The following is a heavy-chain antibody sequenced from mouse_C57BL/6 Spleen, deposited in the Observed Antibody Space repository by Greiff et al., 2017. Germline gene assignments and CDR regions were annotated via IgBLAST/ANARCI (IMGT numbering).Heavy chain of an antibody. J-gene: IGHJ2*01. CDR3: AKAPYYYGSIGYYFDY. V-gene: IGHV1-78*01. D-gene: IGHD1-1*01. Sequence: QVQLQQSDAELVKPGASVKISCKVSGYTFTDHTIHWMKQRPEQGLEWIGYIYPRDGSTKYNEKFKGKATLTADKSSSTAYMQLNSLTSEDSAVYFCAKAPYYYGSIGYYFDYWGQGTTLTVSS. CDR1: GYTFTDHT. CDR2: IYPRDGST.